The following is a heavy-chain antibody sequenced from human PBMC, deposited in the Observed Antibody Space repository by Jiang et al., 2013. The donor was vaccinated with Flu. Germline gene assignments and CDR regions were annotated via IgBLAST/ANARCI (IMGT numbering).Heavy chain of an antibody. CDR3: ARSAQRWETAMVTGGMDV. CDR1: GYSFTSYW. D-gene: IGHD5-18*01. CDR2: IYPGDSDT. V-gene: IGHV5-51*01. Sequence: VQLVESGAEVKKPGESLKISCKGSGYSFTSYWIGWVRQMPGKGLEWMGIIYPGDSDTRYSPSLQGQVTISADKSISTAYLQWSSLKASDTAMYYCARSAQRWETAMVTGGMDVWGQGTTVTVSS. J-gene: IGHJ6*02.